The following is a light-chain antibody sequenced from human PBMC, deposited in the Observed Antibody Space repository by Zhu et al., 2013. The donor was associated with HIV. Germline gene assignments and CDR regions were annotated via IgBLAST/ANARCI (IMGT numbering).Light chain of an antibody. CDR3: QQYHTWPHT. CDR1: QSIGGH. CDR2: DVS. J-gene: IGKJ4*01. V-gene: IGKV3-15*01. Sequence: ETVMTQSPATLSLSPGDRATLSCRASQSIGGHLAWYQQIPGQGPSLLMYDVSTRASDVPGRFSGTGSGTEFTLTITSLRSGDFAVYYCQQYHTWPHTFGGGTRVEI.